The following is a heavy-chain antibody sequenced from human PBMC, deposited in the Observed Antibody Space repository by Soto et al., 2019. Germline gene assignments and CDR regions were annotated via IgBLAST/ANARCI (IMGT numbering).Heavy chain of an antibody. CDR2: ISNSGST. J-gene: IGHJ4*02. D-gene: IGHD5-18*01. Sequence: PSDTLSLTCAASGGSVTIDEDYWTWIRQSPGKGLEWIGYISNSGSTGYNPSLKTRLSMSVDRSKNQFTLRLTSVTAADTAVYFCATESGSTYGYFDHWGQGTQVTVS. CDR3: ATESGSTYGYFDH. V-gene: IGHV4-30-4*02. CDR1: GGSVTIDEDY.